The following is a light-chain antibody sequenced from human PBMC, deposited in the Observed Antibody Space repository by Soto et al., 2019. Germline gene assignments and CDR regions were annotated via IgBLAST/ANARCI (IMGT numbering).Light chain of an antibody. CDR1: QSISNL. CDR3: QQYSSYYT. Sequence: DIQMTQSPPNMSASVGDRVTITCRASQSISNLLAWHQQKPGKAPKFLIYDASSLESGVPSRFSGSGFGTEFTLTISSLQPDDFATYYCQQYSSYYTFGQGTNLEIK. CDR2: DAS. J-gene: IGKJ2*01. V-gene: IGKV1-5*01.